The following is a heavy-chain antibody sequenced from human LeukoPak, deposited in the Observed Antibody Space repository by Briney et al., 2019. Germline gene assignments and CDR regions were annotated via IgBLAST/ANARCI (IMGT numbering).Heavy chain of an antibody. CDR2: ISSGSTYI. J-gene: IGHJ4*02. CDR1: GFAFSTYS. D-gene: IGHD6-13*01. V-gene: IGHV3-21*01. Sequence: GGSLRLSCAASGFAFSTYSMNWVRQAPGKGLEWVSPISSGSTYIYYADLVKGRFTISRDNAKNSLFLQMNSLRADDTAVYYCATDQGSSWRTGLDNWGQGTLVTVSS. CDR3: ATDQGSSWRTGLDN.